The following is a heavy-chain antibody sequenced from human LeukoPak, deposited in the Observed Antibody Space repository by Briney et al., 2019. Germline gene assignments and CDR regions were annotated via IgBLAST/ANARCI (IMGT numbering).Heavy chain of an antibody. V-gene: IGHV3-23*01. CDR3: ARRAGAYSHPYDY. CDR2: ISGSGGST. CDR1: GFTFSSYA. Sequence: TGGSLRLSCAASGFTFSSYAMSWVRRAPGKGLEWVSAISGSGGSTYYADSVKGRFTISRDNSKNTLYLQMNSLRAEDTAVYYCARRAGAYSHPYDYWGQGTLVTVSS. J-gene: IGHJ4*02. D-gene: IGHD4/OR15-4a*01.